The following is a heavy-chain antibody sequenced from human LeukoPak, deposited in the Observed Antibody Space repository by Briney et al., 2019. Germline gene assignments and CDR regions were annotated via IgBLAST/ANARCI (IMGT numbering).Heavy chain of an antibody. CDR3: AKSGPVAGSLMRGFDY. D-gene: IGHD6-19*01. CDR2: FSSSGGYT. CDR1: RFTFSSCG. J-gene: IGHJ4*02. V-gene: IGHV3-23*01. Sequence: GGSLRRSCAASRFTFSSCGRSWVRQAPGKGLEGGSSFSSSGGYTYYASSVKGRFTISRDNSRDTLYLQMNSLRAEDTATYYCAKSGPVAGSLMRGFDYWGQGTLVTVSS.